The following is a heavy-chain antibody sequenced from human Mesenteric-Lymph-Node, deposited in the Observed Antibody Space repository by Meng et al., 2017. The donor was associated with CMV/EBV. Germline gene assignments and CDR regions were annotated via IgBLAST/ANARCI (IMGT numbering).Heavy chain of an antibody. D-gene: IGHD3-3*01. CDR2: IKQDGSVQ. CDR3: ARDQTYYDFWSGYYI. Sequence: GESLKISCAASGFTFNTYYMSWVRQAAGKGLEWVASIKQDGSVQYYVDSVKGRFTISRDNAKNSLYLQMNSLRAEDTAVYYCARDQTYYDFWSGYYIWGQGSLVTVSS. CDR1: GFTFNTYY. V-gene: IGHV3-7*01. J-gene: IGHJ4*02.